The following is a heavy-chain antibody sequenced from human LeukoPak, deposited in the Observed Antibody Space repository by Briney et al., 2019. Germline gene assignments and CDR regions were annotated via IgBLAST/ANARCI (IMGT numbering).Heavy chain of an antibody. V-gene: IGHV1-18*01. D-gene: IGHD3-22*01. Sequence: GASVKVSCKASGYTFTSYGISWVRQAPGQGLEWMGWISAYNGNTNYAQKFQGRVTITADKSTSTAYMELSSLRSEDTAVYYCARDHITYYYDSSGYPNWFDPWGQGTLVTVSS. J-gene: IGHJ5*02. CDR2: ISAYNGNT. CDR1: GYTFTSYG. CDR3: ARDHITYYYDSSGYPNWFDP.